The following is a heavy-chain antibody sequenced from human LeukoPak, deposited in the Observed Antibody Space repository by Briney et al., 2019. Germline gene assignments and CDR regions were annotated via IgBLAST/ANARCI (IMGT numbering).Heavy chain of an antibody. CDR2: INHSGST. J-gene: IGHJ6*03. CDR1: GGSFSGYY. Sequence: SETLSLTCAVYGGSFSGYYWSWIRQPPGKGLEWIGEINHSGSTNYNPSLKSRVTISVDTSKNQFSLKLSSVTAADTAVYYCARGRGPYDYYGSGSRYMDVWGKGTTVTISS. D-gene: IGHD3-10*01. V-gene: IGHV4-34*01. CDR3: ARGRGPYDYYGSGSRYMDV.